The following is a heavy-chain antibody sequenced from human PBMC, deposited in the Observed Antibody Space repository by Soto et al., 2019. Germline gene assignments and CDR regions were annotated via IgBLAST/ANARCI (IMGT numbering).Heavy chain of an antibody. Sequence: GGSLRLSCAASGFTFSSYAMSWVRQAPGKGLEWVSAISGSGGSTYYADSVKGRFTISRDNSRNTVYLQMNSLRADDTAVYYCARDASYYSLWSGYYPSRNGMDVWGQGTTVTVSS. V-gene: IGHV3-23*01. CDR1: GFTFSSYA. CDR2: ISGSGGST. CDR3: ARDASYYSLWSGYYPSRNGMDV. D-gene: IGHD3-3*01. J-gene: IGHJ6*02.